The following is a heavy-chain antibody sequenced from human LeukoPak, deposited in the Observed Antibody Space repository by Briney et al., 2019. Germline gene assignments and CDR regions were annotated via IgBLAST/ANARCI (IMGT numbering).Heavy chain of an antibody. Sequence: GESLRLSCAASGFTVSSNYMSWVRQPPGKGLEWVSVIYSGGSTYYADSVKGRFTISRGNSKNTLYLQMNSLRAEDTAVYYCARGLIAEYCSGGSCQYYYYYGMDVWGQGTTVTVSS. CDR3: ARGLIAEYCSGGSCQYYYYYGMDV. J-gene: IGHJ6*02. D-gene: IGHD2-15*01. V-gene: IGHV3-66*02. CDR2: IYSGGST. CDR1: GFTVSSNY.